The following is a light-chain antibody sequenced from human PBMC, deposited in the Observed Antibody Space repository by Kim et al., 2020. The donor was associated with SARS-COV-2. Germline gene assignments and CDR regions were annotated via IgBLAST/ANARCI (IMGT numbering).Light chain of an antibody. CDR1: NIGSKS. CDR3: QVWDSSRDRV. J-gene: IGLJ2*01. V-gene: IGLV3-21*04. CDR2: YDS. Sequence: SYELTQPPSVSVAPGKTARITCGGNNIGSKSVHWYQQKPGQAPVLVIYYDSDRPSGIPERFSGSNSGNTATLTISRVEAGDEAAYYCQVWDSSRDRVFGG.